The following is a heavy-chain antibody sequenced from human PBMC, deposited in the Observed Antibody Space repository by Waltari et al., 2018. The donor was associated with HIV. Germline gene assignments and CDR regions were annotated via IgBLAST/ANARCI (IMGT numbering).Heavy chain of an antibody. J-gene: IGHJ4*02. CDR3: ARDNVGALGY. Sequence: EVQLVESGGGLIQPGGSLTLSCAASGFTVSRNYMSWVRQAPGKGREWVSVIYSGGITYYAYSVKGRFTISKDNSKNTLYLQMNSLRAEDTAVYYCARDNVGALGYWGQGTLVTVSS. D-gene: IGHD1-26*01. CDR1: GFTVSRNY. V-gene: IGHV3-53*01. CDR2: IYSGGIT.